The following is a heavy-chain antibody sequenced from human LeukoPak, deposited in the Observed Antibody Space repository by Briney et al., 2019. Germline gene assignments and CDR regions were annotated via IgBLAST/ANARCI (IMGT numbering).Heavy chain of an antibody. CDR2: ISASGSNI. CDR3: ARVKGSYFAY. Sequence: GGSLRLSCAASGFPLSSYSINWFRQAPGRGLEGVAYISASGSNIYYVDSVKGRFTVSRDNPKNSLFLQMNSPRAEATAVYYCARVKGSYFAYWGQGALVTVSS. CDR1: GFPLSSYS. J-gene: IGHJ4*02. D-gene: IGHD2-15*01. V-gene: IGHV3-48*01.